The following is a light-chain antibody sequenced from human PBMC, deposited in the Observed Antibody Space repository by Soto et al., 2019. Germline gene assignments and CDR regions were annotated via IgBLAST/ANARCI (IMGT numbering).Light chain of an antibody. J-gene: IGKJ4*01. CDR2: GAS. CDR3: QQYIRGPLT. Sequence: EIVMTQSPATLSVSPGERATLSCRASQSVSSNLAWYQQKPGQAPSLLIYGASTRETGTPARFSGSGSGTEFTLTISSLQSEDFAVYYCQQYIRGPLTFGGGTKVEIK. CDR1: QSVSSN. V-gene: IGKV3-15*01.